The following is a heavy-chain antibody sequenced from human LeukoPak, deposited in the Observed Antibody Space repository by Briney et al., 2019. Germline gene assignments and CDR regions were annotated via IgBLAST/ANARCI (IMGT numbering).Heavy chain of an antibody. J-gene: IGHJ1*01. CDR2: TNKDGSEK. V-gene: IGHV3-7*03. CDR1: GSTFSNYG. Sequence: GGSLRLSCAASGSTFSNYGIHWVRQAPGKGLEWVANTNKDGSEKWYVDSVKGRFTISRDNAKNSLYLQMNSLKAGDTALYYCVRDGNDGLNDWEYWGQGALVTVSS. CDR3: VRDGNDGLNDWEY. D-gene: IGHD1-1*01.